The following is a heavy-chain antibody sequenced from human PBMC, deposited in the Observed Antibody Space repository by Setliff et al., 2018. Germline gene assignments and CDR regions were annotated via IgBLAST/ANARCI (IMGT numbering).Heavy chain of an antibody. CDR2: IYYSGST. V-gene: IGHV4-59*01. CDR1: GGSISSYY. Sequence: PSETLSLTCTVSGGSISSYYWSWIRQPPGKGLEWIGSIYYSGSTNYNPSLKSRVTISLDTSRNQFSLKLRSVTAADTAVYYCARDYLGCSGGSCYENGMDVWGQGTTVTVSS. CDR3: ARDYLGCSGGSCYENGMDV. D-gene: IGHD2-15*01. J-gene: IGHJ6*02.